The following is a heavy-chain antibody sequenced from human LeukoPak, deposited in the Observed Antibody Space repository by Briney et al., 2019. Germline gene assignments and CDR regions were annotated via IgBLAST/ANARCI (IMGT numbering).Heavy chain of an antibody. J-gene: IGHJ5*02. D-gene: IGHD3-22*01. CDR3: ARDKHYYDSSGYSS. CDR2: IYSGGST. CDR1: GFTVSSNY. Sequence: GGSLRLSCAASGFTVSSNYMSWVRQAPGKGLEWVSVIYSGGSTYYADSVKGRFTISRDNSKNTLYLQMNSLRAEDTAVYYCARDKHYYDSSGYSSWGQGTLVTVSS. V-gene: IGHV3-53*01.